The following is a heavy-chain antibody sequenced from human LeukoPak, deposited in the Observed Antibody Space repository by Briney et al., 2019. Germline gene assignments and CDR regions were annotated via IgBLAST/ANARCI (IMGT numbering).Heavy chain of an antibody. D-gene: IGHD3-3*02. CDR1: GFTFSDYY. J-gene: IGHJ4*02. Sequence: GGSLRLSCAASGFTFSDYYMSWIRQAPGKGLEWVSVIHNDGSTYHADSVKGRFTISRDNSKNTLYLQMNSLRVEDTAAYYCAALARDYWGQGTLVTVSS. CDR3: AALARDY. V-gene: IGHV3-53*01. CDR2: IHNDGST.